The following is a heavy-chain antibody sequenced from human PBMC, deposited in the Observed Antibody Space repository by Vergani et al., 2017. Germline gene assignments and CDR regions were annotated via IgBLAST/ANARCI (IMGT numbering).Heavy chain of an antibody. Sequence: QVQLQESGPGLVKPSETLSLTCTVSGGSISSYYWSWIRQPPGTGLGWSGYIYYSGSTNYNPSLKRRVTISVDTYKNQCSLKLSCVTAADTAVYYCASYLRDYCDYETFVYDYWGQGTLVTVSA. D-gene: IGHD4-17*01. CDR1: GGSISSYY. CDR3: ASYLRDYCDYETFVYDY. CDR2: IYYSGST. V-gene: IGHV4-59*01. J-gene: IGHJ4*02.